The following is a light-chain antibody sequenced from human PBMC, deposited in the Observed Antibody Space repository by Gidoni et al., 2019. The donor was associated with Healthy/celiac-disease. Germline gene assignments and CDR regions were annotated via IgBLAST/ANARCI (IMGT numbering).Light chain of an antibody. CDR3: QQMET. J-gene: IGKJ2*01. V-gene: IGKV3-20*01. Sequence: EIVLTQSPGTLSLSPGERATLSCRASQSVSSSYLAWYQQKPGQAPRLLIYGASSRATGIPDRFSGSGSGTDFTLTISRLEPEDFAVYYCQQMETFGQGTKLEFK. CDR1: QSVSSSY. CDR2: GAS.